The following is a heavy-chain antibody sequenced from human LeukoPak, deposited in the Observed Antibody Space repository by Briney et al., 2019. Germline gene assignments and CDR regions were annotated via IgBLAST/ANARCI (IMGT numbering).Heavy chain of an antibody. CDR1: GGSFSGYY. CDR2: INHSGST. CDR3: ARESGSYGNNWFDP. V-gene: IGHV4-34*01. Sequence: SETLSLTCAVYGGSFSGYYWSWIRQPPGKGLEWIGEINHSGSTNYNPSLKSRVTILVDTSKNQFSLKLSSVTAADTAVYYCARESGSYGNNWFDPWGQGTLVTVSS. J-gene: IGHJ5*02. D-gene: IGHD1-26*01.